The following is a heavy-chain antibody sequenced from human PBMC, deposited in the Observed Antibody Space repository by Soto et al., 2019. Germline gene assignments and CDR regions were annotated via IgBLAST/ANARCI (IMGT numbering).Heavy chain of an antibody. CDR2: INPHGVST. CDR1: GDTFTSYY. V-gene: IGHV1-46*01. D-gene: IGHD3-3*01. Sequence: QVQLVQSGAEVKKPGASVKVSCKAPGDTFTSYYLNWVRQATGQGLEWMGVINPHGVSTKYAQKFQGRITMTRDTCRRTVYMELGSLRCDDTAIYYCARSSGGDFGIIIEGSNWFDPWGQGTLVTVSS. CDR3: ARSSGGDFGIIIEGSNWFDP. J-gene: IGHJ5*02.